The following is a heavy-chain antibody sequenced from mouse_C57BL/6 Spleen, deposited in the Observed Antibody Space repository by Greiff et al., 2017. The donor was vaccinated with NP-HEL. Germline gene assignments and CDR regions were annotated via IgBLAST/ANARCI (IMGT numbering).Heavy chain of an antibody. V-gene: IGHV1-64*01. D-gene: IGHD1-1*01. CDR3: ARDYYGSRTGGYCDV. J-gene: IGHJ1*03. CDR1: GYTFTSYW. Sequence: QVQLQQPGAELVKPGASVKLSCKASGYTFTSYWMHWVKQRPGQGLEWIGMIHPNSGSTNYNEKFKSKATLTVDKSSSTAYMQLSSLTSEDSAVYYCARDYYGSRTGGYCDVWGTGTTVTVSS. CDR2: IHPNSGST.